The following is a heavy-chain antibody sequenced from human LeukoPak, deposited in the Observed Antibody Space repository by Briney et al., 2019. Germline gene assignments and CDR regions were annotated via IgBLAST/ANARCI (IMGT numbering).Heavy chain of an antibody. D-gene: IGHD3-3*01. V-gene: IGHV3-33*01. Sequence: QPGGSLRLSCAASGFIFSNDAMHWVRQAPGKGLEWVAFIWSDGSNKYYADSVKGRFTISRDNSEDTLYLQMNSLRVEDTAVYYCARGERVNLWIFEGYDYWGRGTLVTVSS. J-gene: IGHJ4*02. CDR1: GFIFSNDA. CDR2: IWSDGSNK. CDR3: ARGERVNLWIFEGYDY.